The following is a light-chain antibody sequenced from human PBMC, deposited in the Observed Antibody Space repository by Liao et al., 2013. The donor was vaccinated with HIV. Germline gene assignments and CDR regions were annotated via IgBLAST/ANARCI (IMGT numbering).Light chain of an antibody. CDR2: HNT. CDR3: QAWDSSATVV. CDR1: NIGSKS. V-gene: IGLV3-21*01. J-gene: IGLJ2*01. Sequence: SYVLTQPPSVSVAPGKTARITCGGNNIGSKSVHWYQQKPGQAPVLVIYHNTKRPSGIPERFSGSNSGNTATLTISGTQAMDEADYFCQAWDSSATVVFGGGTKVTVL.